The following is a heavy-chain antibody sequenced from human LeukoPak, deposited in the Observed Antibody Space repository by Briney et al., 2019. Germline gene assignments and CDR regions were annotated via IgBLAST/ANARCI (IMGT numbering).Heavy chain of an antibody. Sequence: GGSLRLSCTASGFTFSNYAMSWVRQAPGTGLEWFSAITDSGGDTYHSDSVKGRFIISRDNSKNSLYLHMNSLRAEDTAVYHCAKGSSASRPYYFDYWGQGTLVTVSS. D-gene: IGHD2-2*01. CDR3: AKGSSASRPYYFDY. J-gene: IGHJ4*02. CDR2: ITDSGGDT. CDR1: GFTFSNYA. V-gene: IGHV3-23*01.